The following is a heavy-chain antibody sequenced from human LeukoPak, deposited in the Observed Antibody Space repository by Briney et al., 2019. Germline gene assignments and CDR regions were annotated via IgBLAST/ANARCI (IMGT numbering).Heavy chain of an antibody. V-gene: IGHV4-38-2*02. CDR2: IYHSGNT. CDR1: GYSISSGYY. J-gene: IGHJ4*02. D-gene: IGHD1-26*01. Sequence: SETLSLTCTVSGYSISSGYYWGWIRQPPGKGLEWIANIYHSGNTYYNPSLKSRVTISVDTSKNQLSLKLSSVTAADTAVYYCARAAAGIVGAADYWGQGTLVTVSS. CDR3: ARAAAGIVGAADY.